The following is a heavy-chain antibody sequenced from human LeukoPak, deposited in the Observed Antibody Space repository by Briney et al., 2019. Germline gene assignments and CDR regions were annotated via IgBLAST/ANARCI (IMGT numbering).Heavy chain of an antibody. D-gene: IGHD6-19*01. CDR2: IIPIFGTA. CDR3: ARVAVARSYYYYYMDV. CDR1: GGTFSSYA. J-gene: IGHJ6*03. Sequence: ASVKVPCKASGGTFSSYAISWVRQAPGQGLEWMGGIIPIFGTANYAQKFQGRVTITADESTSTAYMELSSLRSEDTAVYYCARVAVARSYYYYYMDVWGKGTTVTISS. V-gene: IGHV1-69*13.